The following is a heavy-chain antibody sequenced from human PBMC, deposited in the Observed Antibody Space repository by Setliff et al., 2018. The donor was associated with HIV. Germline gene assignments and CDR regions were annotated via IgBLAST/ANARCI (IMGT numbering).Heavy chain of an antibody. V-gene: IGHV4-59*01. CDR2: IYYSGST. Sequence: SETLSLTCTVSGASISSYYWSWIRQPPGKGLEWIGYIYYSGSTNYNPSLKSRVTISVDTSKNQFSLKLRSVTAADTAMYYCARHPRGTGRFDYWGQGTLVTVSS. CDR3: ARHPRGTGRFDY. J-gene: IGHJ4*02. CDR1: GASISSYY. D-gene: IGHD3-16*01.